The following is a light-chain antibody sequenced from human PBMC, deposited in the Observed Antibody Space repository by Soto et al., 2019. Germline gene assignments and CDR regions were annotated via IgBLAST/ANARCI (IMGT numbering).Light chain of an antibody. CDR3: QQRSNWPFT. J-gene: IGKJ5*01. Sequence: EIVLTQSPATLSLSPGESATLSCSATRNVSSYLAWYQQKPGQAPRLLIYDASSRPTDIPARFSGSGSGTDFTLTISSLEPEDFALYYCQQRSNWPFTFGQGTRLEIK. CDR1: RNVSSY. V-gene: IGKV3-11*01. CDR2: DAS.